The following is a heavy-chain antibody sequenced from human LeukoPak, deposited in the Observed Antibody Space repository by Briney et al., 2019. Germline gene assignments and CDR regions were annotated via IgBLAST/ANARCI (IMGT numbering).Heavy chain of an antibody. D-gene: IGHD3-22*01. CDR1: GFTFSSYA. J-gene: IGHJ4*02. Sequence: GGSLRLSCAASGFTFSSYAMSWVRQAPGKGLEWVSAISGSGGSTYYADSVKGRFTISRDNSNNMLYLQMNSLRAEDTAVYYCASSYDSSGYSHYYFDYWGQGTLVTVSS. CDR3: ASSYDSSGYSHYYFDY. CDR2: ISGSGGST. V-gene: IGHV3-23*01.